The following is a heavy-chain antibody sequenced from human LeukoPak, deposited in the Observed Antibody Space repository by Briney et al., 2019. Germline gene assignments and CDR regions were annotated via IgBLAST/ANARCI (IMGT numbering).Heavy chain of an antibody. J-gene: IGHJ3*02. CDR3: ARLSHYYDSSGYYYVVAFDI. Sequence: SETLSLTCTVSGGSISSYYWSWIRQPTGKGLEWIGYIYYSGSTNYNPSLKSRVTISVDTSKNQFSLKLSSVTAADTAVYYCARLSHYYDSSGYYYVVAFDIWGQGTMVTVSS. CDR2: IYYSGST. D-gene: IGHD3-22*01. V-gene: IGHV4-59*08. CDR1: GGSISSYY.